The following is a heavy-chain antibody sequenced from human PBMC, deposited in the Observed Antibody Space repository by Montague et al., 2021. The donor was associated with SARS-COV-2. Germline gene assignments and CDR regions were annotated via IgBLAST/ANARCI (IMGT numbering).Heavy chain of an antibody. V-gene: IGHV3-21*01. Sequence: SLRLSCAAPGFTFSSYSMNWVRQAPGKGLEWVSSISSSSSYIYYADSVKGRFTISRDNAKNSLYLQMNSLRAEDTAVYYCARDRDSSGWFDYWGRGTLVTVSS. J-gene: IGHJ4*02. CDR1: GFTFSSYS. CDR3: ARDRDSSGWFDY. CDR2: ISSSSSYI. D-gene: IGHD6-19*01.